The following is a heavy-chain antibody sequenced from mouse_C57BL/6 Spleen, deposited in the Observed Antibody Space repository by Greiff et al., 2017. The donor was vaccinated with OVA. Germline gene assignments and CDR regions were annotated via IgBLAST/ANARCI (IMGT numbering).Heavy chain of an antibody. J-gene: IGHJ3*01. CDR1: GYTFTSYW. CDR3: ARALLGGFAY. CDR2: IHPNSGST. Sequence: QVQLQQPGAELVKPGASVKLSCKASGYTFTSYWMHWVKQRPGQGLEWIGMIHPNSGSTNYNEKVKSKATLTVDKTSSTAYMQLSSLTSEDSAVYYCARALLGGFAYWGQGTLVTVSA. V-gene: IGHV1-64*01. D-gene: IGHD2-10*01.